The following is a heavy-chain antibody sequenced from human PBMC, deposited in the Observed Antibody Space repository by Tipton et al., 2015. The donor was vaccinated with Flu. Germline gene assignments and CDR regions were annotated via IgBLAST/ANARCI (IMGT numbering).Heavy chain of an antibody. V-gene: IGHV3-15*04. CDR3: IIVDYDTYVSPRVY. J-gene: IGHJ4*02. D-gene: IGHD3-10*02. CDR1: GFTFTKAW. CDR2: IERKTDGGTT. Sequence: SLRLSCAASGFTFTKAWMNWVRQAPGKGLEWVGHIERKTDGGTTDYAAPVKGRFTISRDDSENTLYLQMDSLKTEDTAVYFCIIVDYDTYVSPRVYWGQGTLVTVSS.